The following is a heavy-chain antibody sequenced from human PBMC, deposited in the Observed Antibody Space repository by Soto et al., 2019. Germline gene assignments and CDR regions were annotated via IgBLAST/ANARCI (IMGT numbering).Heavy chain of an antibody. Sequence: PGGSLRLSCVGSGFTFSGYSMAWVRQAPGRGLEWVASISSRSTNIDYADSVKGRFTISRDNAKNLVSLQMSSLRGEDTALYYCVKSDRKDFWGQGTLVTVSS. V-gene: IGHV3-21*06. CDR3: VKSDRKDF. CDR2: ISSRSTNI. CDR1: GFTFSGYS. J-gene: IGHJ4*02. D-gene: IGHD2-15*01.